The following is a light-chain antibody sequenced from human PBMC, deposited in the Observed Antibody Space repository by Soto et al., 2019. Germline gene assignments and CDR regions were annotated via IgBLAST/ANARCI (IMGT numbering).Light chain of an antibody. V-gene: IGKV1-5*03. CDR3: QQYHSYPLT. J-gene: IGKJ5*01. CDR1: QSISAW. CDR2: KAS. Sequence: DIQMTQSPSTLSASVGERVTITCRASQSISAWLAWYHQKPGKAPKLLIYKASNVESGVPSRFSGSGSGTEFTLTISSLQPDDFATYYCQQYHSYPLTFGQGTRLEIK.